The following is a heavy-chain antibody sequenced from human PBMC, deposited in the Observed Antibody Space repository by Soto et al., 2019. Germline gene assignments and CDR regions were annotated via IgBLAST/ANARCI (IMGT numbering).Heavy chain of an antibody. D-gene: IGHD3-16*01. CDR2: ISSSSSYI. J-gene: IGHJ6*03. CDR3: ARVPSTLWPYKNYYYYYYMDV. V-gene: IGHV3-21*01. Sequence: GGSLRLSCAASGFTFSSYSMNWVRQAPGKGLEWVSSISSSSSYIYYADSVKGRFTISRDNAKNSLYLQMNSLRAEDMAVYYCARVPSTLWPYKNYYYYYYMDVWGKGTTVTISS. CDR1: GFTFSSYS.